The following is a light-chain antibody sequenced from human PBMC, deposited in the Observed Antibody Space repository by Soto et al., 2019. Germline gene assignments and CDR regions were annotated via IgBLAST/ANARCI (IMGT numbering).Light chain of an antibody. V-gene: IGKV1-27*01. Sequence: DIQMTQSPSSLSASVGDRVTITCRASQGIANYLAWYQQRPGKVPKLLIYAASTLQSGVPSRFSASGSGTDFTLTISSLQPEDVATYYCQKYNSAPSTFGPGTKVDIK. J-gene: IGKJ3*01. CDR1: QGIANY. CDR3: QKYNSAPST. CDR2: AAS.